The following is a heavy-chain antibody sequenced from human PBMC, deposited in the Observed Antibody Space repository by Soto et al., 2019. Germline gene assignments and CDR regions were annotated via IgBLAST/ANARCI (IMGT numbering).Heavy chain of an antibody. CDR1: GGSISSSSYY. Sequence: PSETLSLTCTVSGGSISSSSYYWGWIRQPPGKGLEWIGSIYYSGSTYYNPSLKSRVTISVDTSKNQFSLKLSSVTAADTAVHYCARQRSRNWNYVGGLYWGQGALVTVSS. J-gene: IGHJ4*02. D-gene: IGHD1-7*01. CDR3: ARQRSRNWNYVGGLY. CDR2: IYYSGST. V-gene: IGHV4-39*01.